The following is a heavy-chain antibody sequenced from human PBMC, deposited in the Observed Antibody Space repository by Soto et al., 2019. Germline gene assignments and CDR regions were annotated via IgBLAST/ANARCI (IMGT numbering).Heavy chain of an antibody. CDR2: VYYRGRS. J-gene: IGHJ4*02. D-gene: IGHD4-17*01. Sequence: AETLSLTCTVSGGSVTNSSYYWGWIRQSPGRGLEWIGSVYYRGRSYSKSSVKSRVTISVDTSKNRFSLSLNSVTASDTAVYFCVSQRTTVPTQAYFDYWGPGALVTVSS. CDR1: GGSVTNSSYY. V-gene: IGHV4-39*01. CDR3: VSQRTTVPTQAYFDY.